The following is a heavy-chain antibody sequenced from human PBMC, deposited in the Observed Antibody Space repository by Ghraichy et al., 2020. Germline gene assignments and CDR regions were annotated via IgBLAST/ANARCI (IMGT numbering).Heavy chain of an antibody. CDR1: GFTFDDYA. V-gene: IGHV3-9*01. CDR3: AKDINRRGYYYYGMDV. J-gene: IGHJ6*02. CDR2: ISWNSGSI. D-gene: IGHD1-14*01. Sequence: GGSLRLSCAASGFTFDDYAMHWVRQAPGKGLEWVSGISWNSGSIGYADSVKGRFTISRDNAKNSLYLQMNSLRAEDTALYYCAKDINRRGYYYYGMDVWGQGTTVTVSS.